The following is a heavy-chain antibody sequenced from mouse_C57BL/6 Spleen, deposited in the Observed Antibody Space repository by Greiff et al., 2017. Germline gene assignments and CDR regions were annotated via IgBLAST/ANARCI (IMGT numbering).Heavy chain of an antibody. J-gene: IGHJ3*01. V-gene: IGHV5-6*01. CDR3: ASLSAY. CDR1: GFTFSSYG. Sequence: EVQGVESGGDLVKPGGSLKLSCAASGFTFSSYGMSWVRQTPDKRLEWVATISSGGSYTYYPDSVKGRFTISRDNAKNTLYLQMSSLKSEDTAMYYCASLSAYWGQGTLVTVSA. CDR2: ISSGGSYT. D-gene: IGHD3-2*02.